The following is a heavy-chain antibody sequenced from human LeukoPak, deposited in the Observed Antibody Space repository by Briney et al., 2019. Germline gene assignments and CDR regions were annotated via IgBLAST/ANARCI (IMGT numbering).Heavy chain of an antibody. CDR3: ASPKPDY. CDR2: ITSDGNSS. V-gene: IGHV3-74*01. J-gene: IGHJ4*02. CDR1: GFTFGSWY. Sequence: PGGSLRLSCAASGFTFGSWYMCWVRQRPGKGLEWLCRITSDGNSSYYADSVRGRFTISRDNAKKMLYLQMNSLTDEGTAVYYCASPKPDYWGQGTLVIVSS.